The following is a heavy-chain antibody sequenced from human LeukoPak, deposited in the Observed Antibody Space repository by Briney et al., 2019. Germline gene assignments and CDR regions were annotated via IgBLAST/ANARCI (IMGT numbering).Heavy chain of an antibody. CDR2: IIPIFGTA. CDR3: AAAYSGSYIDAFDI. D-gene: IGHD1-26*01. V-gene: IGHV1-69*05. Sequence: SVKVSCKASGGTFSSYAISWVRQAPGQGLEWMGGIIPIFGTANYAQKFQERVTITRDMSTSTAYMELSSLRSEDTAVYYCAAAYSGSYIDAFDIWGQGTMVTVSS. CDR1: GGTFSSYA. J-gene: IGHJ3*02.